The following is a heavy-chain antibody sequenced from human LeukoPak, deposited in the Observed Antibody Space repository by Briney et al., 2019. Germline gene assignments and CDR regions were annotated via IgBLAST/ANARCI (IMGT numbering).Heavy chain of an antibody. CDR2: VHHSGRT. J-gene: IGHJ4*02. V-gene: IGHV4-38-2*02. CDR1: GYSISSDYY. CDR3: ARVRKPHYYDSSGYSGYYYFDY. Sequence: SETLSLTCTVSGYSISSDYYWGWIRQPPGKGLEWIGSVHHSGRTYYNPSLKSRVTISVDTSKNQFSLKLSSVTAADTAVYYCARVRKPHYYDSSGYSGYYYFDYWGQGTLVTVSS. D-gene: IGHD3-22*01.